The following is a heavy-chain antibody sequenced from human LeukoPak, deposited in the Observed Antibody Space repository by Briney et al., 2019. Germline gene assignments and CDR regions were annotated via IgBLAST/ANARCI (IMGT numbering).Heavy chain of an antibody. V-gene: IGHV3-7*01. Sequence: GRSLRLSCAASGFTFSNYWMGWVRQAPGKGLEWVANIKEEKSEKYYVDSVKGRFTVSRDKAKNSLDWQMNSLRAEDTAVYYCARRRVSVDDKAFDIWGQGTMVTVSS. D-gene: IGHD3-22*01. J-gene: IGHJ3*02. CDR3: ARRRVSVDDKAFDI. CDR1: GFTFSNYW. CDR2: IKEEKSEK.